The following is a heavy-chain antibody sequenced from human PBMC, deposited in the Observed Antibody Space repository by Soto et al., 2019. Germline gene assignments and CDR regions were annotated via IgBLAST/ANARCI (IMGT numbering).Heavy chain of an antibody. CDR2: IYYSGST. Sequence: PSETLSLTCTVSGGSISSYCWSWIRQPPGKGLEWIGYIYYSGSTYYNPSLKSRVTISVDTSKNQFSLKLSSVTAADTAVYYRARHPPTFGGVIGHYSFDYWGQGTLVTVS. D-gene: IGHD3-16*02. J-gene: IGHJ4*02. CDR1: GGSISSYC. V-gene: IGHV4-59*08. CDR3: ARHPPTFGGVIGHYSFDY.